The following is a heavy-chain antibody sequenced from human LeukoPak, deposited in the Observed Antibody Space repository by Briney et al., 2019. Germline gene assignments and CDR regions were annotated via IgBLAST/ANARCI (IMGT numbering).Heavy chain of an antibody. CDR1: GGSISSYY. J-gene: IGHJ4*02. D-gene: IGHD3-3*01. V-gene: IGHV4-59*01. CDR3: ASSWSSYSKLDY. CDR2: IYYSGST. Sequence: SETLSLTCTVSGGSISSYYWSWIRQPPGNGLEWVGYIYYSGSTNYNPSLKSRVTISVDTSKNQFSLKLSSVTAADTAVYYCASSWSSYSKLDYWGQGTLVTVSS.